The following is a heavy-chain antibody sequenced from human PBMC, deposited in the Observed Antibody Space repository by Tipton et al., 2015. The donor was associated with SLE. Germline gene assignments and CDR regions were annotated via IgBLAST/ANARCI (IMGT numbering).Heavy chain of an antibody. J-gene: IGHJ4*02. CDR3: ARDFTGREDL. D-gene: IGHD2-8*02. V-gene: IGHV3-74*01. CDR1: GFTISYYW. Sequence: GSLKLSCADSGFTISYYWVHWVRQVPGKGLVWVARIDPYETNIDYADFVRGRFTISRDHAKNTVDLHMDSLRVDDTAIYYCARDFTGREDLWGQGTLVTVSS. CDR2: IDPYETNI.